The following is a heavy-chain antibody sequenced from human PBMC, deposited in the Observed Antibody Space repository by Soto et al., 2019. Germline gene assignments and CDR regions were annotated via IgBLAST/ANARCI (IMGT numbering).Heavy chain of an antibody. V-gene: IGHV3-21*06. CDR3: ARESEDLTSNFDY. Sequence: GGSLRLSCAASGFTFRSYSMNWVRQAPGKGLEWVSSISSTTNYIYYGDSMKGRFTISRDNAKNSLYLEMSSLRAEDTAVYYCARESEDLTSNFDYWGQGTLVTVSS. J-gene: IGHJ4*02. CDR2: ISSTTNYI. CDR1: GFTFRSYS.